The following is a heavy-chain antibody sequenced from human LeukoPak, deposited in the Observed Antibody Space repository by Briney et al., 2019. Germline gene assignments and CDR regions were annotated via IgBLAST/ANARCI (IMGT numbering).Heavy chain of an antibody. CDR2: ISSSSSYI. CDR1: GFTFSSYS. D-gene: IGHD2-15*01. J-gene: IGHJ4*02. CDR3: ARDREVYCSGGSCTNF. Sequence: GGSLRLSCAASGFTFSSYSMNWVRQAPGKGLEWVSSISSSSSYIYYADSVKGRFTISRDNAKNSLYLQMNSLRAEDTAVYYCARDREVYCSGGSCTNFWGQGILVTVSS. V-gene: IGHV3-21*01.